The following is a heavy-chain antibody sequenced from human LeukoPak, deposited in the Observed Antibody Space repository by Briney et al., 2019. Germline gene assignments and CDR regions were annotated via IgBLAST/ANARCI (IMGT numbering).Heavy chain of an antibody. CDR3: ARVWSSGYTKDY. V-gene: IGHV3-48*04. Sequence: GGSLRLSCAASGFTFSSYSLDWVRQAPGKGLEGLSYISSSSSTIYFADSVKGRFTISRDNAKNSAYLHMNSLRAEDTAVYYCARVWSSGYTKDYWGQGTLVTVSS. CDR2: ISSSSSTI. D-gene: IGHD3-22*01. J-gene: IGHJ4*02. CDR1: GFTFSSYS.